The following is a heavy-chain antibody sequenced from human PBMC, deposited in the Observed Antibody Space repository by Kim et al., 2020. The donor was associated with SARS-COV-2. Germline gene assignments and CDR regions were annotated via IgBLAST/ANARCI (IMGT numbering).Heavy chain of an antibody. CDR2: IIPIFGTA. D-gene: IGHD1-7*01. CDR1: GGTFSSYA. CDR3: ANSLYNWNYGEEGIDAFDI. V-gene: IGHV1-69*13. Sequence: SVKVSCKASGGTFSSYAISWVRQAPGQGLEWMGGIIPIFGTANYAQKFQGRVTITADESTSTAYMELSSLRSEDTAVYYCANSLYNWNYGEEGIDAFDIWGQGTMVTVSS. J-gene: IGHJ3*02.